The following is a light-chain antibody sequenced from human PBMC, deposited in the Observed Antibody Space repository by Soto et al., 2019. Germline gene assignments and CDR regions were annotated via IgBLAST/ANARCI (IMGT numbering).Light chain of an antibody. CDR2: WAS. CDR3: QQYYSTPWT. CDR1: QSVFSNSNNKKY. Sequence: DIVMTQSADSLAVSLGERATINCKSSQSVFSNSNNKKYLAWYQQKPGQPPKLLIHWASIRESGVPDRFSVSGSGTDFTLTINSLQAEDVAVYYCQQYYSTPWTIGHGTKVDIK. V-gene: IGKV4-1*01. J-gene: IGKJ1*01.